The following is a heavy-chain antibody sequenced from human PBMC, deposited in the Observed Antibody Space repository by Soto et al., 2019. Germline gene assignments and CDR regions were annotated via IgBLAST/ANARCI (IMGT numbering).Heavy chain of an antibody. CDR2: ITPMFGTA. V-gene: IGHV1-69*05. CDR1: GGTFSRYA. Sequence: QVQLVQSGAEVKKYGSSVKVSCKASGGTFSRYAISWVRQAPGQGLEWMGGITPMFGTANYAQKFQGRVTITXAEXTXTAYMELSSLRSDDTAVYYCAQTLGLAVAGPGRFDLWGRGTLVTVSS. CDR3: AQTLGLAVAGPGRFDL. D-gene: IGHD6-19*01. J-gene: IGHJ2*01.